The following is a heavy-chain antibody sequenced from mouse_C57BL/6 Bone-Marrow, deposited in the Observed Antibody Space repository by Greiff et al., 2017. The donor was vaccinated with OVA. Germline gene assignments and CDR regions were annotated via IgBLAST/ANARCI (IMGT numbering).Heavy chain of an antibody. CDR2: IDPENGDT. CDR3: TSWDGGFAY. Sequence: EVQLVESGAELVRPGASVKLSCTASGFNIKDDYMHWVKQRPEQGLEWIGWIDPENGDTEYASKFQGKATITADTSSNTAYLQLSSLTSEDTAVYYCTSWDGGFAYWGQGTLVTVSA. D-gene: IGHD4-1*01. V-gene: IGHV14-4*01. CDR1: GFNIKDDY. J-gene: IGHJ3*01.